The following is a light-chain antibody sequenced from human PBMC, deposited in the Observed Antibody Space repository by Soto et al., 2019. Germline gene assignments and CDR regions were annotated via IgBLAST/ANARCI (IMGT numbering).Light chain of an antibody. Sequence: EIVLTQSPGTLSLSPGERATLSCRASQSISSYLAWYQQKPGQAPRLLIYVASSSATGIPDRFSGSGSGTDFSLTIPRLEPADFAVYYCQQPGSSPGTFGQGTKLEIK. CDR3: QQPGSSPGT. CDR2: VAS. V-gene: IGKV3-20*01. CDR1: QSISSY. J-gene: IGKJ2*01.